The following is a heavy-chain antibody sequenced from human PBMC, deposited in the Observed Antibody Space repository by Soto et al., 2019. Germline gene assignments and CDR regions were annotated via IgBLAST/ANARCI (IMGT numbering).Heavy chain of an antibody. CDR3: ALYRYGDLDY. Sequence: QIILKESGPTLLKPTQTLTLTCTFSGFSLSTTGVGVGWIRQPPGKALEWLALIYWDDDKRYSPSLRNRVIITKDTSKNQVVLIMTNMDPVDTATYYCALYRYGDLDYWGQGTLVTVSS. V-gene: IGHV2-5*02. CDR2: IYWDDDK. J-gene: IGHJ4*02. D-gene: IGHD4-17*01. CDR1: GFSLSTTGVG.